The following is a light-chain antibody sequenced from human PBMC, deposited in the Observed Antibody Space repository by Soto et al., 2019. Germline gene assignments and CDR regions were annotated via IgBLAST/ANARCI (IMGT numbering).Light chain of an antibody. CDR2: DAS. CDR3: QQYGSSPIT. J-gene: IGKJ5*01. V-gene: IGKV1-39*01. Sequence: DIQLTQSPSSLSASVGDRVTITCRASQTISTYLTWFQQKPGNAPKVLIYDASTLQSGVPSRFSGSGSGAEFTLTITGLQPEDFAVYYCQQYGSSPITFGQGTRLEIK. CDR1: QTISTY.